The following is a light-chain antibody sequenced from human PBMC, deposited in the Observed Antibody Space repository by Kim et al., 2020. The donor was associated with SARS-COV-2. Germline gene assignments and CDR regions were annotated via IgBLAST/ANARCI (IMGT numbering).Light chain of an antibody. Sequence: ASTGDRVTITCRASQDISSHLAWYQQKPGKAPKLLIYSASTLQTGVPSRFSGSGSGTDFTLTITYLQSEDFATYYCEQYHRYPPAFGGGTKVDIK. CDR2: SAS. J-gene: IGKJ4*01. CDR3: EQYHRYPPA. CDR1: QDISSH. V-gene: IGKV1-8*01.